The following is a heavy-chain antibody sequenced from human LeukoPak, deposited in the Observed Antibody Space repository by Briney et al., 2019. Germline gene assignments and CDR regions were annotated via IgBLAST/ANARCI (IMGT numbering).Heavy chain of an antibody. J-gene: IGHJ3*02. CDR1: GFTFSSYA. V-gene: IGHV3-23*01. CDR2: ISGSGGST. CDR3: AKDLSIFGVVITSENAFDI. D-gene: IGHD3-3*01. Sequence: GGSLRLSCAASGFTFSSYAMSWVRQAPGKGLEWVSAISGSGGSTYYADSVKGRFTISRDNSKNTLYLQMNSLRAEDTAVYYCAKDLSIFGVVITSENAFDIWGQGTMVTVSS.